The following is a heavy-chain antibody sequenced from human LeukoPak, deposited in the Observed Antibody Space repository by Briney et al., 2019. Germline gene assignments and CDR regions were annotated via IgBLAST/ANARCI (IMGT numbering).Heavy chain of an antibody. D-gene: IGHD6-19*01. V-gene: IGHV3-30*03. J-gene: IGHJ4*02. CDR3: ARGNAVAVDPFDY. CDR2: ISYDGSNK. CDR1: GFTFSSYG. Sequence: PGGSLRLSCAASGFTFSSYGMHWVRQAPGKGLEWVAVISYDGSNKYYADSVKGRFTISRDNSKNTLYLQMNSLRAEDTAVYYCARGNAVAVDPFDYWGQGTLVTVSS.